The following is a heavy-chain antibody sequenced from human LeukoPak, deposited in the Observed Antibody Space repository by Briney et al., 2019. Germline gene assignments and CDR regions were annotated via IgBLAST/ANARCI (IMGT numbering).Heavy chain of an antibody. V-gene: IGHV4-34*09. CDR3: AREMDAHPRIVV. CDR1: GGSFSGYY. D-gene: IGHD2-21*01. J-gene: IGHJ1*01. Sequence: SETLSLTCAVYGGSFSGYYWTWIHQYPGKGLEWIGYINYSGSTYYNPSLKSRVIISVDTSKNQFSLNLNSVTAADTAVYYCAREMDAHPRIVVWGQGTLVTVSS. CDR2: INYSGST.